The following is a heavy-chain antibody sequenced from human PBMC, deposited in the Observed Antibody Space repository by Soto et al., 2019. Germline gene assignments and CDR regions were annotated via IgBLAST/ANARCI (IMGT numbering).Heavy chain of an antibody. D-gene: IGHD2-2*01. CDR1: GGSFSGYY. J-gene: IGHJ4*02. Sequence: QVQLQQWGAGLLKPSETLSLTCAVYGGSFSGYYWSWIRQPPGKGLEWIGEINHSGSTNYNPSLKSRVTISVDTSKNQFSRKLGSVTAADTAVYYCASIRVPAAMFDYWGQGTLVTVSS. CDR3: ASIRVPAAMFDY. CDR2: INHSGST. V-gene: IGHV4-34*01.